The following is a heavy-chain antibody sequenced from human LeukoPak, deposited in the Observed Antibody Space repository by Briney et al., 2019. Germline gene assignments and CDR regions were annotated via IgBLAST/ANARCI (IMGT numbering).Heavy chain of an antibody. Sequence: GGSLRLSCAASGFTFSDYYMSWIRQAPGKGLEWVSYISSSGSTIYYADSVKGRFTISRDNAKNSLYLQMNSLRAEDTAVYYCVRTGYYYDSSGYYDAFDIWGQGTMVTVSS. CDR2: ISSSGSTI. V-gene: IGHV3-11*04. CDR1: GFTFSDYY. D-gene: IGHD3-22*01. CDR3: VRTGYYYDSSGYYDAFDI. J-gene: IGHJ3*02.